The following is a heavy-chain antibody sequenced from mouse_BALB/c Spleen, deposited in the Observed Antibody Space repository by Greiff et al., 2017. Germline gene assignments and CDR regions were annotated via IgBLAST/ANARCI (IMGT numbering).Heavy chain of an antibody. CDR2: IDPENGDT. V-gene: IGHV14-4*02. CDR1: GYTFTDYV. D-gene: IGHD2-10*01. CDR3: NSYYGNYGAMDY. Sequence: EVQLQQSGPELVKPGASVKMSCKASGYTFTDYVISWVKQRTGQGLEWIGWIDPENGDTEYAPKFQGKATMTADTSSNTAYLQLSSLTSEDTAVYYCNSYYGNYGAMDYWGQGTSVTVSS. J-gene: IGHJ4*01.